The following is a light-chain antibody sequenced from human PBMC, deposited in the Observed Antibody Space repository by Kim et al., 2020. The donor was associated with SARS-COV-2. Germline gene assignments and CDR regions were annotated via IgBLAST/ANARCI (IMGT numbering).Light chain of an antibody. J-gene: IGLJ3*02. CDR2: DNA. CDR3: GTWDSSLSVWV. V-gene: IGLV1-51*01. Sequence: GQKVTISCSGSSSDVGNNYVSWYLHLPGAAPKRLISDNAKLRSGIPARFSGSKSGTSATLGITGLQTGDEADYYCGTWDSSLSVWVFGGGTQLTVL. CDR1: SSDVGNNY.